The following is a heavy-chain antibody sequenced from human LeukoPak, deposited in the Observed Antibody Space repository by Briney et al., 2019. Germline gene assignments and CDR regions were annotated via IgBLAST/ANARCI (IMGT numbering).Heavy chain of an antibody. V-gene: IGHV5-51*01. CDR1: GYTFTSYW. Sequence: GTLNISGTGSGYTFTSYWIGWVRQMPGQGLEWMGIIYPGDSDTRYSPSFQGQVTISADKSISTAYLQWSSLKASDTAMYYCAILQLSHYGMGVWGQGTTVTVSS. D-gene: IGHD1-1*01. CDR2: IYPGDSDT. CDR3: AILQLSHYGMGV. J-gene: IGHJ6*02.